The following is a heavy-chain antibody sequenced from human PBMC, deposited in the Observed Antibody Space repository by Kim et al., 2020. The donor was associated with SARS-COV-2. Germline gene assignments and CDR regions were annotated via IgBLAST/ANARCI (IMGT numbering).Heavy chain of an antibody. CDR2: IKSKTDGGTT. Sequence: GGSLRLSCAASGFTFSNAWMRWVRQAPGKGLEWVGRIKSKTDGGTTDYAAPVKGRFTISRDDSKNTLYLQMNSLKTEDTAVYYCTTGDTYDQDAFDIWGQGTMVTVSS. CDR1: GFTFSNAW. D-gene: IGHD3-22*01. J-gene: IGHJ3*02. CDR3: TTGDTYDQDAFDI. V-gene: IGHV3-15*01.